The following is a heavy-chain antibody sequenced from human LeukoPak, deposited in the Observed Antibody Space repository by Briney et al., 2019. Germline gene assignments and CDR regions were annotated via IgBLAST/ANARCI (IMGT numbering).Heavy chain of an antibody. J-gene: IGHJ4*02. Sequence: SETLSLTCAAYGGSFSGYYWSWIRQPPGKGLEWIGEINHSGSTNYNPSLKSRVTISVDTSKNQFSLKLSSVTAADTAVYYCARVDYDFWSGYYRRPQFDYWGQGTLVTVSS. V-gene: IGHV4-34*01. D-gene: IGHD3-3*01. CDR1: GGSFSGYY. CDR3: ARVDYDFWSGYYRRPQFDY. CDR2: INHSGST.